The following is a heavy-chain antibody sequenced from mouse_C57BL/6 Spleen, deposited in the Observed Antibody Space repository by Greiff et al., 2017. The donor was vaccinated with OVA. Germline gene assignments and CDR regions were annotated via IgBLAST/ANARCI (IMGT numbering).Heavy chain of an antibody. V-gene: IGHV5-16*01. D-gene: IGHD2-2*01. J-gene: IGHJ2*01. Sequence: DVKLVESEGGLVQPGSSMKLSCTASGFTFSDYYMAWVRQVPEKGLEWVANINYDGSSTYYLDSLKSRFIISRDNAKNILNLQMSSLKSEDTATYYCARYGYGYFDYWGQGTTLTVSS. CDR1: GFTFSDYY. CDR2: INYDGSST. CDR3: ARYGYGYFDY.